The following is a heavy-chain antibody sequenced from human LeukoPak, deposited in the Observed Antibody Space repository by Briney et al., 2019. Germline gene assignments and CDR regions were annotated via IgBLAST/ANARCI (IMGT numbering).Heavy chain of an antibody. CDR3: ARMVRGVSTLYYYYGMDV. V-gene: IGHV4-34*01. Sequence: GSLRLSCAASGFTFSSYAMSWVRQAPGKGLEWIGEINHSGSTNYNPSLKSRVTISVDTSKNQFSLKLSSVTAADTAVYYCARMVRGVSTLYYYYGMDVWGQGTTVTVSS. D-gene: IGHD3-10*01. CDR2: INHSGST. J-gene: IGHJ6*02. CDR1: GFTFSSYA.